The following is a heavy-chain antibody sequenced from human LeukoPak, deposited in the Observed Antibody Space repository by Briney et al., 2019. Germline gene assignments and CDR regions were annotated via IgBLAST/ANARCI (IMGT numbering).Heavy chain of an antibody. J-gene: IGHJ4*02. CDR3: ARARGYSYSEY. CDR2: IYYSGST. CDR1: VDSIRSYY. V-gene: IGHV4-59*01. Sequence: SETLSLTCTVSVDSIRSYYWSWIRQPPGKGLEWIGYIYYSGSTKYNPSLKSRVAISVDTSKNKFSLKLSSVTAADTAVYYCARARGYSYSEYWGQGTLVTVSS. D-gene: IGHD5-18*01.